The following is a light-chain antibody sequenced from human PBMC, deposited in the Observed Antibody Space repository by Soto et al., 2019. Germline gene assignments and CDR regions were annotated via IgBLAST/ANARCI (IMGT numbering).Light chain of an antibody. CDR1: QSVTSN. J-gene: IGKJ5*01. CDR3: QQYNPWAAIT. V-gene: IGKV3-15*01. Sequence: VSRGRIDIRCCRVSQSVTSNLAWYQQKPGQAPRLLIYGASTRATGVPARFSGSGSGKDSTHTIRSLRSDDFAVYSCQQYNPWAAITFGQGTRLEIK. CDR2: GAS.